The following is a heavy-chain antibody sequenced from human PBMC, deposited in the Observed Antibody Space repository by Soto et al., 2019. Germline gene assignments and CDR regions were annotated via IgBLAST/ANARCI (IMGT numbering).Heavy chain of an antibody. J-gene: IGHJ4*01. CDR1: GFTFSSYG. D-gene: IGHD2-15*01. CDR2: ISYDGSNK. CDR3: AKDSQSLGGSRGAPFDY. Sequence: GVSLRLSCAASGFTFSSYGMHWVRQAPGEGLEWVAVISYDGSNKYYADSVKGRFTISRDNSKNTLYLQMNSLRAEDTAVYYCAKDSQSLGGSRGAPFDYWGPGTLVTVSS. V-gene: IGHV3-30*18.